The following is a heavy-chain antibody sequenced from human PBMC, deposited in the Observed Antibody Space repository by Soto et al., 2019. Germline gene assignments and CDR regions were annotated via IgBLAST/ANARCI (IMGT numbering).Heavy chain of an antibody. CDR3: ARAGRYYYDSSGYRDAFDI. J-gene: IGHJ3*02. CDR2: IIPIFGTA. CDR1: GGTFSSYA. D-gene: IGHD3-22*01. Sequence: QVQLVQSGAEVKKPGSSVKVSCKASGGTFSSYAISWVRQAPGQGLEWMGGIIPIFGTANYAQKFQGRVTITADESTSTAYMELSSLRSEDTAVYYCARAGRYYYDSSGYRDAFDIWGQWTMVTVSS. V-gene: IGHV1-69*12.